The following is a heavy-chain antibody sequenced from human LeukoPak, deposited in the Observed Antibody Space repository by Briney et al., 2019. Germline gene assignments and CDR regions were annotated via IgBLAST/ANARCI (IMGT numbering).Heavy chain of an antibody. J-gene: IGHJ4*02. Sequence: SQTLSLTCTVSGGSISSGSYYWSWIRQPAGKVLEWIGRIYTSGSTNYNPSLKSRVTISVDTSKNQFSLKLSSVTAADTAVYYCARVYYDSSGYLILDYWGQGTLVTVSS. CDR2: IYTSGST. CDR3: ARVYYDSSGYLILDY. V-gene: IGHV4-61*02. D-gene: IGHD3-22*01. CDR1: GGSISSGSYY.